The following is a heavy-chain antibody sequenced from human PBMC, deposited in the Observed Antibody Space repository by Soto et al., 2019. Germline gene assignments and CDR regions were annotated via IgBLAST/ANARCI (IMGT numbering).Heavy chain of an antibody. CDR2: ISGSGGST. J-gene: IGHJ1*01. D-gene: IGHD3-22*01. CDR1: GFTFSSYA. V-gene: IGHV3-23*01. Sequence: GGSLRLSCAASGFTFSSYAMSWVRQAPGKGLEWVSAISGSGGSTYYADSVKGRFTISRDNSKNTLYLQMNSLRAEDTAVYYCAKGDYYDSSGYYRAESWGRGTLVTVSS. CDR3: AKGDYYDSSGYYRAES.